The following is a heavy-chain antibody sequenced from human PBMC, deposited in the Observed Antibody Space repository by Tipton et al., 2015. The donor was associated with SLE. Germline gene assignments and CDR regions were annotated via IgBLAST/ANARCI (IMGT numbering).Heavy chain of an antibody. CDR1: GFTLSDHY. Sequence: SLRLSCAASGFTLSDHYVDWVRQAPGKGLEWVGRSRDKAKSYTTDYAASVKGRFTISRDDSKNSLYLQMNSLKTEDTAVYYCVGVVIATNYFDYWGQGPLVTVSS. CDR2: SRDKAKSYTT. J-gene: IGHJ4*02. V-gene: IGHV3-72*01. CDR3: VGVVIATNYFDY. D-gene: IGHD2-21*01.